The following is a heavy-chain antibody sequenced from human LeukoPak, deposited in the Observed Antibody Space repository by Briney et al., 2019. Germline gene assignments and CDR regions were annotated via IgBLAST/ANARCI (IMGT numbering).Heavy chain of an antibody. CDR2: ISYDGSNK. CDR1: GFTFSSYA. D-gene: IGHD5-24*01. V-gene: IGHV3-30-3*01. Sequence: GGSLRLSCAASGFTFSSYAMHWVRQAPGKGLEWVAVISYDGSNKYYADSVKGRFTISRDNSKNTLYLQMNSLRAEYTAVYYCARGGDGYHWPFDYWGQGTLVTVSS. J-gene: IGHJ4*02. CDR3: ARGGDGYHWPFDY.